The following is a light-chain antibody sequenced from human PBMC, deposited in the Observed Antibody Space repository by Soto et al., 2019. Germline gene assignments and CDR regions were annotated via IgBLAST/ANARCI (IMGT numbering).Light chain of an antibody. CDR3: QQFSSTPSWT. CDR1: QSVSSSY. J-gene: IGKJ1*01. Sequence: EIVLTQSPGTLSLSPGERATLSCRATQSVSSSYLAWYQQKPGQAPRLLIYGASSRATGIPDRFSGSGSGTDFTLTTSRMEPEDFAVYYCQQFSSTPSWTFGQGTKVDI. V-gene: IGKV3-20*01. CDR2: GAS.